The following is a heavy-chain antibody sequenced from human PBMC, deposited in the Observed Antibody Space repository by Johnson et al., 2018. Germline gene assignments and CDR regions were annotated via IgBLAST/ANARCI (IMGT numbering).Heavy chain of an antibody. CDR2: IYYSGST. Sequence: VQLVESGPGLVKPSETLSLTCTVSGGSISSYYWSWIRQPPGKGLEWIGYIYYSGSTNYNPSLKSRVTISVDTSKNQFSLKLSSVTAADTAVYYCARVYSSGYYYYYYMDVWGKGTTVTVSS. V-gene: IGHV4-59*01. D-gene: IGHD6-19*01. CDR3: ARVYSSGYYYYYYMDV. J-gene: IGHJ6*03. CDR1: GGSISSYY.